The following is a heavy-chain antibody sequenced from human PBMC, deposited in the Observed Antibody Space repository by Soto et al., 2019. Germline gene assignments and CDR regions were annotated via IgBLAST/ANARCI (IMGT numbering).Heavy chain of an antibody. CDR3: TKDSRGGAGSGGSHDY. Sequence: EVQLLESGGGLVQPGGSLRLSCAASRFTFTNYAMSWVRQAPGKGLEWLSAISGSGGSTNYADSVKGRFTISRDNSKNTLYLQMNSLRVEDTALYYCTKDSRGGAGSGGSHDYWGHGTLVTVSS. D-gene: IGHD6-19*01. CDR1: RFTFTNYA. J-gene: IGHJ4*01. V-gene: IGHV3-23*01. CDR2: ISGSGGST.